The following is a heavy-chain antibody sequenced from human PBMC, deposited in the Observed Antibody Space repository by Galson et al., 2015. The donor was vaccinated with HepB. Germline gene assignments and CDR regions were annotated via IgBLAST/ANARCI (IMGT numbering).Heavy chain of an antibody. J-gene: IGHJ6*04. CDR3: AREWEDV. Sequence: SLRLSCAASGFTFNTYVMSWVRQAPGKGLEWVSSISSGSTYIYHADSVKGRFTISRDNAKNSLYLQMNSLRAEDTAVYYCAREWEDVWGTGTTVTVSS. CDR2: ISSGSTYI. D-gene: IGHD1-26*01. CDR1: GFTFNTYV. V-gene: IGHV3-21*01.